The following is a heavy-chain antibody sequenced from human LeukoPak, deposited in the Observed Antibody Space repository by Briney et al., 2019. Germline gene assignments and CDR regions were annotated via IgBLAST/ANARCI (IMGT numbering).Heavy chain of an antibody. J-gene: IGHJ4*02. V-gene: IGHV3-74*01. CDR2: INSDGSSA. D-gene: IGHD6-19*01. CDR3: ARGGVGCFDY. Sequence: GGSLRLSCAASGFTFSDYWIHWVRQAPGKGLVWVSHINSDGSSATYADSVKGRLTISRDNAKNTVYLQMSSLRAEDTAVYYCARGGVGCFDYWGQGALVTVSS. CDR1: GFTFSDYW.